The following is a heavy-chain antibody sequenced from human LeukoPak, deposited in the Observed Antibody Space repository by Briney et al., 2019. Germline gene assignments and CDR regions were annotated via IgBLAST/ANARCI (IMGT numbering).Heavy chain of an antibody. Sequence: PGGSLRLSCAASGFTFDDYAMHWVRQAPGKGLEWVSIISGDGGSTYYADSVKGRFTISRDNIKNSLYVQMNSLRTEDTAMYYCAKSSSWNNYCMDVWGKGTTVTVSS. CDR2: ISGDGGST. CDR1: GFTFDDYA. CDR3: AKSSSWNNYCMDV. D-gene: IGHD6-13*01. J-gene: IGHJ6*03. V-gene: IGHV3-43*02.